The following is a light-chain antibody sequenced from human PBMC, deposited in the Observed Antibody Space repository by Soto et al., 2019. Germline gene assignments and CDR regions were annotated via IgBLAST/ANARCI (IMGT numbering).Light chain of an antibody. J-gene: IGKJ1*01. V-gene: IGKV3-11*01. CDR2: DAS. Sequence: EIVLTQSPATLSLSAGERATLSCRASQSVSSYLAWYTQKPGQAPRILIYDASNRATGIPARFTGSGSRTYFTLTIRSLAPEEFAVYDCQHRSNSWTLVQVTKVDIK. CDR1: QSVSSY. CDR3: QHRSNSWT.